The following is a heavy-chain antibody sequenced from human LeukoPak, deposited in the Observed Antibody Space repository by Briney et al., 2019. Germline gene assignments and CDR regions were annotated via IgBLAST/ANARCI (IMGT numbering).Heavy chain of an antibody. V-gene: IGHV4-30-2*01. CDR2: IYHSGST. CDR1: GVSISSGGYS. Sequence: PSETLSLTCAVSGVSISSGGYSWSWIRQPPGKGLEWIVYIYHSGSTYYNPSLKSRVTISVVRSKNQFSLKLSSVTAAATAVYYWARGRITMVRGVIIQYNWFDPWGQGTLVTVSS. D-gene: IGHD3-10*01. CDR3: ARGRITMVRGVIIQYNWFDP. J-gene: IGHJ5*02.